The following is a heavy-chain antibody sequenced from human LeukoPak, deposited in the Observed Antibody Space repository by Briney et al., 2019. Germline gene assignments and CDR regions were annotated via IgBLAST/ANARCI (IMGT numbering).Heavy chain of an antibody. CDR1: RFTVSSNY. J-gene: IGHJ4*02. CDR3: ARDRSSTSCYDY. CDR2: ISSSSSYI. Sequence: GGSLRLSCAASRFTVSSNYMSWVRQAPGKGLEWVSSISSSSSYIYYADSVKGRFTISRDNAKNSLYLQMNSLRAEDTAVYYCARDRSSTSCYDYWGQGTLVTVSS. D-gene: IGHD2-2*01. V-gene: IGHV3-21*01.